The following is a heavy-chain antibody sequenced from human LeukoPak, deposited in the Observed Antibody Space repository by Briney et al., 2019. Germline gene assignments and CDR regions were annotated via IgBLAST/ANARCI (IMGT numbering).Heavy chain of an antibody. CDR2: ISSSSSYI. CDR1: GFTFSSYS. V-gene: IGHV3-21*01. D-gene: IGHD3-22*01. Sequence: GGSLRLSCAASGFTFSSYSMNWVRQAPGKGLEWVSSISSSSSYIYYADSVKGRFTISRDNAKNSLYLQMNSLRAEDTAVYYCARGRHYYDSSGYYRPGFDYWGQRTLVTVSS. J-gene: IGHJ4*02. CDR3: ARGRHYYDSSGYYRPGFDY.